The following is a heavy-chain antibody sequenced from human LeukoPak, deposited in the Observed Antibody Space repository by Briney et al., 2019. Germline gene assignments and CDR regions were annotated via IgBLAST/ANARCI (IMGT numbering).Heavy chain of an antibody. Sequence: SETLSLTCTVSNYSISSGFYWGWIRQPPGKGLGWLASIYHSGSTYINPSLKSRVTISIDTSKNNFSLKLNSVTAADTAVYYCAKAHNWNYWFDPWGLGTLVTVSS. D-gene: IGHD1-7*01. V-gene: IGHV4-38-2*02. J-gene: IGHJ5*02. CDR1: NYSISSGFY. CDR3: AKAHNWNYWFDP. CDR2: IYHSGST.